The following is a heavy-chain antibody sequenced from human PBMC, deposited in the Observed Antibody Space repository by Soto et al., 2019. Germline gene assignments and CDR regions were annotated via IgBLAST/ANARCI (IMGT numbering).Heavy chain of an antibody. D-gene: IGHD2-15*01. J-gene: IGHJ4*02. CDR3: ARVDGCSGGSCYSGSFDY. CDR1: GFTFSSYG. CDR2: IWYDGSNK. V-gene: IGHV3-33*01. Sequence: QVQLVESGGGVVQPGRSLRLSCAASGFTFSSYGMHWVRQAPGKGLEWVAVIWYDGSNKYYADSVKGRFTISRDNTKNTLYLQMNSPSAEDTAVYYCARVDGCSGGSCYSGSFDYWGQGTLVTVSS.